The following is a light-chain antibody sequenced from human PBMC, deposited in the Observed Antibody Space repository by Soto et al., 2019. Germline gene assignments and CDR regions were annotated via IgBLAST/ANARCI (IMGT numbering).Light chain of an antibody. CDR2: KAA. CDR1: QSIDVW. V-gene: IGKV1-5*03. CDR3: QQYNVYWT. J-gene: IGKJ1*01. Sequence: DIHMAQSPSPLSASVGDRVTITCRASQSIDVWLAWYQQKAGKAPKLLIYKAATLESGVPSRFSGSGSGTEVTLTISSLQPDDFATYYCQQYNVYWTFGQGTKVDIK.